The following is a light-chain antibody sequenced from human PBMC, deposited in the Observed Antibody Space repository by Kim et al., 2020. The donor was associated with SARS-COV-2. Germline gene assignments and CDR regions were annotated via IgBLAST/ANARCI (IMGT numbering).Light chain of an antibody. CDR3: QQSYSTLVT. CDR1: QSISSY. J-gene: IGKJ1*01. Sequence: DIQMTQSPSSLSASVGDRVTITCRASQSISSYLNWYQQKPGKAPKLLIYAASSLQSEVPSRFSGSGSGTDFTLTISSLQPEDFATYYCQQSYSTLVTFGRGTKVDIK. CDR2: AAS. V-gene: IGKV1-39*01.